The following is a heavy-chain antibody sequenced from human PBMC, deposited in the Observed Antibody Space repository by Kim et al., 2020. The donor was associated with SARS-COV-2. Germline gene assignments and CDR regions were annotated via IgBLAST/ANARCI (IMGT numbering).Heavy chain of an antibody. V-gene: IGHV4-59*01. D-gene: IGHD3-16*02. J-gene: IGHJ4*02. CDR3: ARGDPRMITFGGVIVFDY. Sequence: SETLSLTCTVSGGSISSYYWSWIRQPPGKGLEWIGYIYYSGSTNYNPSLKSRVTISVDTSKNQFSLKLSSVTAADTAVYYCARGDPRMITFGGVIVFDYWGQGTLVTVSS. CDR1: GGSISSYY. CDR2: IYYSGST.